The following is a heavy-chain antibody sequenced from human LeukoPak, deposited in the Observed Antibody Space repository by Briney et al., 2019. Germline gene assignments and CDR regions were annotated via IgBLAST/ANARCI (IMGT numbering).Heavy chain of an antibody. CDR3: ARDASTGYSSGWYHSALDY. D-gene: IGHD6-19*01. V-gene: IGHV3-30-3*01. Sequence: GGSLRLSCAASGFTFSSYAMHWVRQAPGKGLEWVAVISYDGSNKYYADSVKGRFTISRDNSKNTLYLQMNSLRAEDTAVYYCARDASTGYSSGWYHSALDYWGQGTLVTVSS. CDR1: GFTFSSYA. J-gene: IGHJ4*02. CDR2: ISYDGSNK.